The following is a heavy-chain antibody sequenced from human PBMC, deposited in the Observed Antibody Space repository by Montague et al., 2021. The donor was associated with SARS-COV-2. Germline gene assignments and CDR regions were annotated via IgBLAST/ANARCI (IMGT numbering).Heavy chain of an antibody. J-gene: IGHJ4*02. CDR1: GGSISSSSYY. Sequence: SETLSLTCTVSGGSISSSSYYWAWIRQPPGKGLEWIGSIYYRGSTYYNPSLKNRVFISVDTSKNQLSLTLTSVTAADTAVYYCATQEDPSGWIPGPFDFLGQGTLLSVSS. CDR2: IYYRGST. V-gene: IGHV4-39*01. CDR3: ATQEDPSGWIPGPFDF. D-gene: IGHD6-19*01.